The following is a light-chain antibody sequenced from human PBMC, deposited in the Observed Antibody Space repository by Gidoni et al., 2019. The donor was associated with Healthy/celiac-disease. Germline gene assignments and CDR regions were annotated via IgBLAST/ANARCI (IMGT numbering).Light chain of an antibody. Sequence: QSALTQPASGSGSPGQSITISCTGTSSDVGGYKDVSWYQQHPGKAPKLMIYDVSNRPSGVSNRFSGSKSGNTASLTISGLQAEDEADYYCSSYTSSSLYVFGTGTKVTVL. CDR3: SSYTSSSLYV. CDR1: SSDVGGYKD. J-gene: IGLJ1*01. V-gene: IGLV2-14*01. CDR2: DVS.